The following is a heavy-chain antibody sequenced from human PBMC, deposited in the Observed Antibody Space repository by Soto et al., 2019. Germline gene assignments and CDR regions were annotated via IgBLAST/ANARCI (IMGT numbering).Heavy chain of an antibody. CDR2: LSASGGTT. V-gene: IGHV3-23*04. CDR3: ARSGSTAVANYFDY. Sequence: EVQLVESGGGLVQPGGSLRLSCAASGFTFSSYWMHWVRQAPGKGLEWVSTLSASGGTTYYADSVKGRFTISRDNSKNTLYLQINSLRAEDTAVYYCARSGSTAVANYFDYWGQGTLVTVSS. CDR1: GFTFSSYW. J-gene: IGHJ4*02. D-gene: IGHD4-17*01.